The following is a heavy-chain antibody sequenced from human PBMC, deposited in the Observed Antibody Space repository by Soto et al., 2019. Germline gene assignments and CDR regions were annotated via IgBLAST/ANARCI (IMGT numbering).Heavy chain of an antibody. CDR1: GYTFTSYG. J-gene: IGHJ5*02. CDR3: VRRHVSATGIDWFDH. CDR2: INAANGDT. V-gene: IGHV1-3*01. D-gene: IGHD6-13*01. Sequence: XSVKVSCKASGYTFTSYGIHWVRQAPGQRLEWMGWINAANGDTKYSPKFQGRVTITGDTSASTAYMELSSLRSEDTAVYYCVRRHVSATGIDWFDHWGQGTLVTVSS.